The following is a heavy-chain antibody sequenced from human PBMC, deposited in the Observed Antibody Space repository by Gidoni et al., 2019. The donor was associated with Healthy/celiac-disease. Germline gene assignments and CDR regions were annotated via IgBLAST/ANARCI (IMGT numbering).Heavy chain of an antibody. J-gene: IGHJ6*02. CDR2: IIPIFGTA. D-gene: IGHD2-15*01. CDR3: ARGYSGYYYGMDV. Sequence: QVQLGPSGAEVKKPGSSVKVSCKASGGTFSSYAISWVRRAPGQGLEGLGGIIPIFGTATYAQKFQGRVTITADESTSTAYMDLSSLRSEDTSVYYCARGYSGYYYGMDVWGQGTTVTVSS. V-gene: IGHV1-69*01. CDR1: GGTFSSYA.